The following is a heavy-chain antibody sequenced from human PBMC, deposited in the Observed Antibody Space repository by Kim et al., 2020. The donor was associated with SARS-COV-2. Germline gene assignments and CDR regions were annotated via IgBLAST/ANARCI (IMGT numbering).Heavy chain of an antibody. D-gene: IGHD3-10*01. V-gene: IGHV3-15*01. CDR2: IKSKTDGGTT. Sequence: GGSLRLSCAASGFTFSNAWMSWVRQAPGKGLEWVGRIKSKTDGGTTDYAAPVKGRFTISRDDSKNTLYLQMNSLKTEHTAVYYCTTDIWFGELTSLLFDYWGQGTLVTVSS. CDR1: GFTFSNAW. CDR3: TTDIWFGELTSLLFDY. J-gene: IGHJ4*02.